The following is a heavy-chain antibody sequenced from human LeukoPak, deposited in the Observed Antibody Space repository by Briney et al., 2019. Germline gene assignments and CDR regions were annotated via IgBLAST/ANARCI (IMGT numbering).Heavy chain of an antibody. CDR1: GGSISSYY. D-gene: IGHD3-10*01. J-gene: IGHJ5*02. CDR3: ARQLWFGELLYGFDP. CDR2: IYYSGST. V-gene: IGHV4-59*01. Sequence: SETLSLTCTVSGGSISSYYWSWIRQPPGKGLEWIGYIYYSGSTNYNPSLKSRVTISVDTSKNQFSLKLSSVTAADTAVYYCARQLWFGELLYGFDPWGQGTLVTVSS.